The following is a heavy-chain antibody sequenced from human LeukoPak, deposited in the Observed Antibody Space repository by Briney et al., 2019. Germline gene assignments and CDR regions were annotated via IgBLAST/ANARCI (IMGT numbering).Heavy chain of an antibody. J-gene: IGHJ6*03. V-gene: IGHV1-69*13. CDR2: IIPIFGTA. D-gene: IGHD3-3*01. Sequence: SVKVSCKASGYTFTSYGISWVRQAPGQGLEWMGGIIPIFGTANYAQKFQGRVTITADESTSTAYMELSSLRSEDTAVYYCAAGAHDFWSGYELGYYYYMDVWGKGTTVTVSS. CDR3: AAGAHDFWSGYELGYYYYMDV. CDR1: GYTFTSYG.